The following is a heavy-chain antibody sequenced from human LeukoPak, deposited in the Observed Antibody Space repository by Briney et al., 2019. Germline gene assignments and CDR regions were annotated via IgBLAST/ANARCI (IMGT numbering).Heavy chain of an antibody. J-gene: IGHJ4*02. D-gene: IGHD2-2*01. Sequence: GGSLRLSCAASGFTFSSYGMHWVRQAPGKGLEWVAFIRYDGSNKYYADSVKGRFTISRDNSKNTLYLQMNSLRAEDTAVYYCAKGPPCSSTSRYVLGYFDYWGQGTLVTVSS. CDR3: AKGPPCSSTSRYVLGYFDY. V-gene: IGHV3-30*02. CDR1: GFTFSSYG. CDR2: IRYDGSNK.